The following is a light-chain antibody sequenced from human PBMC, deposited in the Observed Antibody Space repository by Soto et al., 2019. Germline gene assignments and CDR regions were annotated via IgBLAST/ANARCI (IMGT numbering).Light chain of an antibody. CDR2: AAS. CDR1: QTISNH. CDR3: QQSYGTPIT. V-gene: IGKV1-39*01. Sequence: DIQMTQSPSSLSASVGDRVTITCRASQTISNHLNWYQQKPGKAPKLLIYAASTLQSGVPSRFSGSGSGTDFTLTISSLQPEDFATYYCQQSYGTPITFGQGTRLEIK. J-gene: IGKJ5*01.